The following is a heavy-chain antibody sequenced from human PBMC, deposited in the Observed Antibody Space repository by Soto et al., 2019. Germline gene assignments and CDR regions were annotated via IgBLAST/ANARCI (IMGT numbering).Heavy chain of an antibody. CDR3: ASSLYDSSGYYYGAHYGMDV. J-gene: IGHJ6*02. CDR1: GFTFSSYS. CDR2: ISSSSSTI. V-gene: IGHV3-48*02. D-gene: IGHD3-22*01. Sequence: EVQLVESGGGLVQPGGSLRLSCAASGFTFSSYSMNWVRQAPGKGLEWVSYISSSSSTIYYADSVKGRFTISRDNAKNSLYLQMNSLRDEDTAVYYCASSLYDSSGYYYGAHYGMDVWGQGTTVTVSS.